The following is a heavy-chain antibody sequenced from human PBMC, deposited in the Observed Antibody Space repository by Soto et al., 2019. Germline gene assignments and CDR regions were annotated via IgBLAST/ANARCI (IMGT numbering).Heavy chain of an antibody. CDR2: ISDYNGNT. Sequence: QVQLVQSGAEVKKPGASVKVSCKTSGYIFHNYGISWVRQAPGQGLEWMGWISDYNGNTKYAQKFQGRVTMATDTSTRTAYMELRSLRSDETAVYYCAREGYYSGSESYSPPRYYGMDVWGQGTTVTVSS. CDR3: AREGYYSGSESYSPPRYYGMDV. V-gene: IGHV1-18*01. D-gene: IGHD3-10*01. CDR1: GYIFHNYG. J-gene: IGHJ6*02.